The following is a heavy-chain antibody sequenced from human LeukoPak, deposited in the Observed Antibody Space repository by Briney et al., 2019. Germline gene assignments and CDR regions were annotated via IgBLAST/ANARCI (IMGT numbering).Heavy chain of an antibody. J-gene: IGHJ4*02. D-gene: IGHD3-22*01. CDR2: ISGSGGST. Sequence: GGSLRLSCAASGFTFSSYWMTWVRQAPGKGLEWVSAISGSGGSTYYADSVKGRFTISRDNSKNTLYLQMNSLRAEDTAVYYCAKYYYDSSGYYTLFDYWGQGTLVTVSS. V-gene: IGHV3-23*01. CDR1: GFTFSSYW. CDR3: AKYYYDSSGYYTLFDY.